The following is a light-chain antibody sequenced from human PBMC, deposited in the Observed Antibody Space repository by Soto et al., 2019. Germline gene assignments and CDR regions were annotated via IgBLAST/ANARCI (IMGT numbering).Light chain of an antibody. V-gene: IGLV3-21*04. J-gene: IGLJ3*02. CDR3: QVWDSSSDHWV. Sequence: SYVLTQPPSVSVAPGKTARINCGGNNIGSKSVHWYQQKPGQAPVLVIYYDSDRPSGIPERFSGSNSGNTATLTISRVEAGDEADYYCQVWDSSSDHWVFGGGTKLTVL. CDR2: YDS. CDR1: NIGSKS.